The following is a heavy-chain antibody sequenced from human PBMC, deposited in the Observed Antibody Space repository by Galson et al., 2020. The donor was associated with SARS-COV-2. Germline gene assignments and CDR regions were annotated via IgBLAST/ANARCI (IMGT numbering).Heavy chain of an antibody. CDR2: INPSGGST. CDR3: ARDPTDVVTENYYYGMDV. Sequence: GESLKISCKASGYTFTSYYMHWVRQAPGQGLEWMGIINPSGGSTSYAQKFQGRVTMTRDTSTSTVYMELSSLRSEDTAVYYCARDPTDVVTENYYYGMDVWGQGTTVTVSS. CDR1: GYTFTSYY. V-gene: IGHV1-46*01. J-gene: IGHJ6*02. D-gene: IGHD2-21*02.